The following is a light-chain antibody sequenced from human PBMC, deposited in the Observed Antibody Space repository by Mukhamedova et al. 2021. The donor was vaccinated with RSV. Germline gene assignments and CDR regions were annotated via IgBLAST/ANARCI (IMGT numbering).Light chain of an antibody. V-gene: IGKV1-5*03. CDR3: QQYSAYPCA. CDR2: KVS. Sequence: WYQRRVHGKAPKLLIYKVSDLESGVPSRFSGRGSETAFTLTISSLQPDDSATYYCQQYSAYPCAFGHGTKVVIK. J-gene: IGKJ1*01.